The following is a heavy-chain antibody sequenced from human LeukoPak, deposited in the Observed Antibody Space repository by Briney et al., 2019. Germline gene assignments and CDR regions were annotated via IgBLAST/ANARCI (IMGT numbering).Heavy chain of an antibody. CDR1: GGSISSSGYY. CDR3: ARGATMIVVVNYFDS. Sequence: SETLSLTCTVSGGSISSSGYYWGWIRQPPGKGLEWIGIIYYSGSTYYNPSLKSRVTISVDRSKNQFSLKLSSLTAADTAVYYCARGATMIVVVNYFDSWGQGTLVTVSS. J-gene: IGHJ4*02. CDR2: IYYSGST. D-gene: IGHD3-22*01. V-gene: IGHV4-39*01.